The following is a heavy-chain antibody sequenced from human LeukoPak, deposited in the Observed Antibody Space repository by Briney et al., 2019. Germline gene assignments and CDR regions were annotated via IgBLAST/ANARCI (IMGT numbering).Heavy chain of an antibody. J-gene: IGHJ4*02. CDR3: ARGPFGYCSSTSCYRDVRYFGSGDPQKYYFDY. CDR2: IYYSGST. D-gene: IGHD2-2*02. Sequence: SETLSLTCTVSSGSSSSHYWSWIRQPPGKGLEWIGYIYYSGSTNYNPSLKSRVTISVDTSKNQFSLKLSSVTAADTAVYYCARGPFGYCSSTSCYRDVRYFGSGDPQKYYFDYWGQGTLVTVSS. CDR1: SGSSSSHY. V-gene: IGHV4-59*11.